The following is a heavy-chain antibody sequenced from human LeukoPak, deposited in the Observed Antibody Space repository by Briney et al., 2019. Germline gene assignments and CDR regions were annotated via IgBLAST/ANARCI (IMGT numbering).Heavy chain of an antibody. J-gene: IGHJ5*02. CDR2: IYSSGDT. Sequence: SETLSLTCTVSGGSISSYYWSWIRQPAGKGLEWIGRIYSSGDTNYNPSLKSRVTMSVDTSKNQFSLKLSSVTAADTAVYYCARDRVAAAGGDWFDPWGQGTLVTVSS. CDR3: ARDRVAAAGGDWFDP. V-gene: IGHV4-4*07. CDR1: GGSISSYY. D-gene: IGHD6-13*01.